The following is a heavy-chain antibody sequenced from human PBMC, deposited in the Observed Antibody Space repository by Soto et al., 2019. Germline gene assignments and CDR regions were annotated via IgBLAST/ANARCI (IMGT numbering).Heavy chain of an antibody. D-gene: IGHD2-15*01. J-gene: IGHJ4*02. CDR3: AKLLCSNSGGSCYSGY. CDR2: IGGSGGST. Sequence: SLRLSCAASGFTFSSYAMSWVRQAPGKGLEWVSAIGGSGGSTYYADSVKGRFTISRDNSKNTLYLQMNSLRAEDTAVYYCAKLLCSNSGGSCYSGYWGQGTLVTVSS. V-gene: IGHV3-23*01. CDR1: GFTFSSYA.